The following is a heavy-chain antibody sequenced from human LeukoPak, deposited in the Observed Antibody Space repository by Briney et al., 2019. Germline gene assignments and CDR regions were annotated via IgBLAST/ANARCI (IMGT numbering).Heavy chain of an antibody. CDR2: MYSGGST. V-gene: IGHV3-53*01. D-gene: IGHD3-10*01. CDR1: GFTVRSKY. CDR3: ASVTMVRGPHFDY. J-gene: IGHJ4*02. Sequence: GGSLRLSCAASGFTVRSKYMSWVRQAPGKGLEWVSVMYSGGSTYYADSVEGRFTISRDNSKNTVYLQMNSLRAEDTAVYYCASVTMVRGPHFDYWGEGTLVTVSS.